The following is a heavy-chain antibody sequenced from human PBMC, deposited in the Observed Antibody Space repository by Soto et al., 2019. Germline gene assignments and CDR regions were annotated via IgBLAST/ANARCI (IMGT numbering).Heavy chain of an antibody. D-gene: IGHD1-7*01. V-gene: IGHV3-9*01. CDR1: GFTFNDYA. J-gene: IGHJ6*03. CDR3: AKDIWNYGSMDV. Sequence: VQLVESGGGLVQPGRSLRLSCAASGFTFNDYAMHWVRQAPGKGLEWVSGINWNSGNIGYADSIKVRFTISRDNAKNSLYLQMNSLRTEDTALYYCAKDIWNYGSMDVWGNGTTVSVSS. CDR2: INWNSGNI.